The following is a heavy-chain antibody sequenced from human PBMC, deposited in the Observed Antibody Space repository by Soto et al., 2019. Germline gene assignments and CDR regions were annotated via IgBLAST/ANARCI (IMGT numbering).Heavy chain of an antibody. CDR3: ARDIVVVPAAIRDNWFDP. CDR1: GYTFTSYG. Sequence: ASVKVSGKASGYTFTSYGISWVRQAPGQGLEWMGWISAYNGNTNYAQKLQGRVTMTTDTSTSTAYMGLRSLRSDDTAVYYCARDIVVVPAAIRDNWFDPWGQGTLVTVSS. J-gene: IGHJ5*02. CDR2: ISAYNGNT. D-gene: IGHD2-2*02. V-gene: IGHV1-18*04.